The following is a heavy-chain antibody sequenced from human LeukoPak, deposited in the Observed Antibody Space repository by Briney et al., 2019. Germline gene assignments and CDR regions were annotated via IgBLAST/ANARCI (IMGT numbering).Heavy chain of an antibody. CDR3: ARDPLPLDAFDI. CDR2: MYLSGTT. Sequence: SGTLSLTCTVSGDSINSLDLWSWVRQPPGKGLEWIGEMYLSGTTHSNPSVKSRVTISVDTSKNQFSLKLSSVTAADTAVYYCARDPLPLDAFDIWGQGTMVTVSS. J-gene: IGHJ3*02. V-gene: IGHV4-4*02. CDR1: GDSINSLDL.